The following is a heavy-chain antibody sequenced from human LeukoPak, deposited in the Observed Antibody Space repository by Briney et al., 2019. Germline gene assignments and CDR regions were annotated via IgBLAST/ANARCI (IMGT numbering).Heavy chain of an antibody. Sequence: GGSLRLSCAASGFTFSSNAMHWVRQAPGKGLEYVSAISSNGGSTYYSNSVKGRFTISRDNSKNTLYLQMGSLRAEDMAVYYCARGATVVSLRWFDPWGQGTLVTVSS. CDR1: GFTFSSNA. CDR2: ISSNGGST. V-gene: IGHV3-64*01. CDR3: ARGATVVSLRWFDP. D-gene: IGHD4-23*01. J-gene: IGHJ5*02.